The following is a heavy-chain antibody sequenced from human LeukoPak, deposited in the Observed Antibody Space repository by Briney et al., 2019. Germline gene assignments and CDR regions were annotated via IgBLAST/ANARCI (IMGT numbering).Heavy chain of an antibody. CDR1: EFTVKSNY. CDR3: ARVGQQLGYYFDY. V-gene: IGHV3-53*01. Sequence: PGGSLRLSCAASEFTVKSNYMSWVRQIPGKGLEWVSVIYSGGSTHYADSEKGRFTISRDKSKNTLYLQMNSLRAEDTAVYYCARVGQQLGYYFDYWGQGTLVTVSS. D-gene: IGHD6-13*01. CDR2: IYSGGST. J-gene: IGHJ4*02.